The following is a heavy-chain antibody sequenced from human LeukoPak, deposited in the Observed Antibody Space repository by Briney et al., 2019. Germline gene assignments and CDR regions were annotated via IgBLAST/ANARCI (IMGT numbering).Heavy chain of an antibody. J-gene: IGHJ4*02. CDR3: VAMLRGVGY. D-gene: IGHD3-10*01. CDR1: GFTFSDHY. Sequence: PGGSLRLSCAGSGFTFSDHYMDWVRQAPGKGLEWVGRSRNKVNSYTTDYAASVKGRFTISRDDSKNSVYLQINSLKTEDTAVYYCVAMLRGVGYWGQGTMVTVSS. V-gene: IGHV3-72*01. CDR2: SRNKVNSYTT.